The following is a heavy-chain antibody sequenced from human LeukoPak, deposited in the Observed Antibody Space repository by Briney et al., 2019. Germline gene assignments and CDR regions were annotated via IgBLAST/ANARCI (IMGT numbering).Heavy chain of an antibody. J-gene: IGHJ4*02. CDR1: GGTFSSYA. D-gene: IGHD4-17*01. CDR3: ARGSPVYYGDQTFDY. V-gene: IGHV1-69*05. CDR2: IIPIFGTA. Sequence: SVKVSCKASGGTFSSYAISWVRQAPGQGLEWMGRIIPIFGTANYAQKFQGRVKITTDESTSTAYMELSSLRSEDTAVYYCARGSPVYYGDQTFDYWGQGTLVTVSS.